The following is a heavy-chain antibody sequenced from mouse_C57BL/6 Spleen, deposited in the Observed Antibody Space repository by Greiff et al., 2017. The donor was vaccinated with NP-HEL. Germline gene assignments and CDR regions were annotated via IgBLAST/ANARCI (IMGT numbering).Heavy chain of an antibody. J-gene: IGHJ4*01. Sequence: VQLQQSGAELVRPGASVKLSCTASGFNIKDYYMHWVKQRPEQGLEWIGRIDPEDGDTEYAPKFQGKATMTADTSSNTAYLQLSSLTSEDTAVYYCTKAQATDYYAMDYWGQGTSVTVSS. CDR2: IDPEDGDT. D-gene: IGHD3-2*02. CDR1: GFNIKDYY. CDR3: TKAQATDYYAMDY. V-gene: IGHV14-1*01.